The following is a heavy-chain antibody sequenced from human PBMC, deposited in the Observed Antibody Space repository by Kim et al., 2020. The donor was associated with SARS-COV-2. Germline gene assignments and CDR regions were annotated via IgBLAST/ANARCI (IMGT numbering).Heavy chain of an antibody. CDR2: ITSDGSDT. J-gene: IGHJ5*02. V-gene: IGHV3-74*01. Sequence: GGSLRLSCEVSGFTFSSYWMTWVHKGQGKGLVWVSRITSDGSDTHYADFVKGRFTMSRDNAKKTLHLQLNSLGVEDTVIYYCARGSFQQGFDPWGQGTLVTVSS. CDR3: ARGSFQQGFDP. CDR1: GFTFSSYW. D-gene: IGHD6-13*01.